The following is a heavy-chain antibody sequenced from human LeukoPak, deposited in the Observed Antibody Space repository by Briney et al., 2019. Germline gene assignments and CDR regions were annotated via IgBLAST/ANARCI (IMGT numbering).Heavy chain of an antibody. CDR1: GFTFSRYW. J-gene: IGHJ4*02. V-gene: IGHV3-7*01. Sequence: GGSLRLSCEAAGFTFSRYWMSWVRQATGKGLECVAKIKEDGSEAHYVDSVKGRFTISRDNAKKSLYLQMNSLRAKDTAVYYCARDYTGGWNDYWGQGIRVTVSS. CDR3: ARDYTGGWNDY. CDR2: IKEDGSEA. D-gene: IGHD7-27*01.